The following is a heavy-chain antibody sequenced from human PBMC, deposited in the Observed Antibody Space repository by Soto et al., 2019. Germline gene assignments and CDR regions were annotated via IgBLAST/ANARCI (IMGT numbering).Heavy chain of an antibody. Sequence: GRLKTSEPLSLTCTFSGDTPSTSSDYWGWIRQSPGKGLEWIASMSYSGRTYYNPSLKSRVTISVGTSKSQFSLRLSSVTAADAAVYYCARQITMARGIDFWGPGISVT. D-gene: IGHD3-10*01. CDR3: ARQITMARGIDF. CDR1: GDTPSTSSDY. J-gene: IGHJ4*02. CDR2: MSYSGRT. V-gene: IGHV4-39*01.